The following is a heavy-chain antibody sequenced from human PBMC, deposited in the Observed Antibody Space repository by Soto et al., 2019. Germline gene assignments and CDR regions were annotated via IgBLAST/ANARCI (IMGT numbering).Heavy chain of an antibody. CDR3: ASSHDGSVGPAGV. CDR1: GGTFSSYA. J-gene: IGHJ6*02. V-gene: IGHV1-69*13. CDR2: IIPIFGTA. Sequence: SVKVSCKASGGTFSSYAISWVRQARGQGLEWMGGIIPIFGTANYAQKFQGRVTITADESTSRAYMELSSLRSEDTAVYYCASSHDGSVGPAGVWGQGTTVTVSS. D-gene: IGHD3-22*01.